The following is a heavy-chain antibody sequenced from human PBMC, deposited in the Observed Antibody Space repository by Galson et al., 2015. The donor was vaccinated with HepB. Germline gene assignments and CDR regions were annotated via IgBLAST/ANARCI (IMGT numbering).Heavy chain of an antibody. CDR2: ISDGGGST. CDR3: AIQASGYYAPFDY. CDR1: GFTFGSYA. V-gene: IGHV3-23*01. D-gene: IGHD3-22*01. J-gene: IGHJ4*02. Sequence: SLRLSCAASGFTFGSYATNWVRQAPGKGPEWVSAISDGGGSTYYADSVRGRFTISRDNSKNTLYLQMNSLRPEDTAVYYCAIQASGYYAPFDYWGRGTLVTVSS.